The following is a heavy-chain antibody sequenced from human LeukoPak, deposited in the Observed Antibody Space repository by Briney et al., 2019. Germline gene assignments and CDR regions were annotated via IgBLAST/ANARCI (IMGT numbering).Heavy chain of an antibody. D-gene: IGHD3-22*01. V-gene: IGHV1-18*01. CDR1: GYTFTSYG. Sequence: ASVKVSCKASGYTFTSYGISWVRQAPGQGLEWMGWISAYNGNTNYAQKLQGRVTMTTDTSTSTAYMELRSLRSDDTAVYYCARVPYYYDSSGYFDLDYWGQGTLVTVSS. CDR2: ISAYNGNT. J-gene: IGHJ4*02. CDR3: ARVPYYYDSSGYFDLDY.